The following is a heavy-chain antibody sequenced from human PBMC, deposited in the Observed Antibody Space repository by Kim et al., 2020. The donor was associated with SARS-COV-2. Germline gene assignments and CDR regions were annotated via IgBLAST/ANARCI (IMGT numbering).Heavy chain of an antibody. CDR3: ARSPGGWQLFFDL. D-gene: IGHD2-21*02. V-gene: IGHV3-53*01. CDR2: IYDSGNT. Sequence: GGSLRLSCAASGFTVSSKYMSWVRQAPGKGLEWVSVIYDSGNTYYADSVKGRCTISRDNSKHTLYLQLNSVRAEDTPVYYCARSPGGWQLFFDLWGRGTLVTVSS. J-gene: IGHJ2*01. CDR1: GFTVSSKY.